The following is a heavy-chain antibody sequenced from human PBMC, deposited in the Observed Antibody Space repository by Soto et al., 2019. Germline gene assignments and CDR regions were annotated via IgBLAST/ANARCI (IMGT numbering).Heavy chain of an antibody. CDR1: GGSFSSYA. CDR3: ARDLRAAGRPGMDV. Sequence: QVQLVQSGAEVKKPGSSVKVSCKASGGSFSSYAISWVRQAPGQGLEWMGGIIPIVGTGNYAQNFQGRVTLTADESTSTAYMELSSLRSEDTAMYSCARDLRAAGRPGMDVWGQGTMVTVSS. V-gene: IGHV1-69*01. J-gene: IGHJ6*02. CDR2: IIPIVGTG. D-gene: IGHD6-25*01.